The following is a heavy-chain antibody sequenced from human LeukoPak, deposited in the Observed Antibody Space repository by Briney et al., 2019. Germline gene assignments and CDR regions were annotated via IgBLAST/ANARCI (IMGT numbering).Heavy chain of an antibody. CDR3: ASSPGGYSYGLN. CDR1: GYTFTSYD. Sequence: ASVKVSCKASGYTFTSYDINWVRQATGQGLEWMGWMNPNSGNTGYAQKFQRRVTMTRNTSISTAYMELSSLRSEDTAVYYCASSPGGYSYGLNWGQGTLVTVSS. D-gene: IGHD5-18*01. CDR2: MNPNSGNT. V-gene: IGHV1-8*01. J-gene: IGHJ4*02.